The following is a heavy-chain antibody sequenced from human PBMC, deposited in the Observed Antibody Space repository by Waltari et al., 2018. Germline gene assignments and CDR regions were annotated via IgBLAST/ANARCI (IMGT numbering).Heavy chain of an antibody. CDR1: GYTFTGYY. V-gene: IGHV1-2*06. Sequence: QVQLVQSGAEVTKPGASVKVSCKASGYTFTGYYMHWVTQAPGQGLEWMGRINPNSGGTNYAQKFQGRVTMTRDTSISTAYMELSRLRSDDTAVYYCARDSNYDFWSGYSAPDYWGQGTLVTVSS. D-gene: IGHD3-3*01. J-gene: IGHJ4*02. CDR3: ARDSNYDFWSGYSAPDY. CDR2: INPNSGGT.